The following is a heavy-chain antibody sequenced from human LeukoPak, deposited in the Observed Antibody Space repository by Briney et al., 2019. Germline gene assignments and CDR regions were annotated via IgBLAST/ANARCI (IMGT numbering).Heavy chain of an antibody. J-gene: IGHJ4*02. CDR3: ARDRRGYYDIFDY. D-gene: IGHD3-22*01. V-gene: IGHV3-30*03. CDR1: GFTFSSYG. Sequence: GGSLRLSCVASGFTFSSYGMHWVRQAPGKGLEWVAVISYDGSNKYYADSVKGRFTISRDNAKNSLYLQMNSLRDEDTAVYYCARDRRGYYDIFDYWGQETLVTVSS. CDR2: ISYDGSNK.